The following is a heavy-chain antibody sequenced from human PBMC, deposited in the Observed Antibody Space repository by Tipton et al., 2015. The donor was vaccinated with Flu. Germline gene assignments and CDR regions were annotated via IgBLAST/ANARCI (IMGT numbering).Heavy chain of an antibody. CDR3: ARDYYGSGYDAFDI. J-gene: IGHJ3*02. Sequence: TLSLTCSVSGGSISTYYWSWIRQPAGKGLEWIGYIYYSGSTNYNPSLKSRVTISVDTSKNQFSLKLSSVTAADTAVYYCARDYYGSGYDAFDIWGQGTMVTVSS. CDR2: IYYSGST. D-gene: IGHD3-10*01. CDR1: GGSISTYY. V-gene: IGHV4-59*12.